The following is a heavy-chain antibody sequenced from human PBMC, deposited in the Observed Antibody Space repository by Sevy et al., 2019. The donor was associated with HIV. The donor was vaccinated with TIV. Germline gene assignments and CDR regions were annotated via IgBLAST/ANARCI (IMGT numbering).Heavy chain of an antibody. Sequence: GGSLRLSCAASGFTVSSNYMSWVRQAPGKGLEWVSDCYSGGSTYYADSVKDRFSISRDNSKNTLYLQMSSLRAEDTAVYYCARDSPMTTVVTVGYYGMDVWGQGTTVTVSS. D-gene: IGHD4-17*01. V-gene: IGHV3-66*01. CDR2: CYSGGST. CDR1: GFTVSSNY. CDR3: ARDSPMTTVVTVGYYGMDV. J-gene: IGHJ6*02.